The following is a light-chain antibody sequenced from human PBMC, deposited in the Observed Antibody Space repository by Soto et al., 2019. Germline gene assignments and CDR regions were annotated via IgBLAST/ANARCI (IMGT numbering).Light chain of an antibody. V-gene: IGLV1-40*01. J-gene: IGLJ2*01. CDR2: AST. CDR3: SSYAGSNVV. CDR1: SSNIGAGFD. Sequence: QSVLTQPPSVSGAPGQRVTISCSGNSSNIGAGFDVHWYQQLPGAAPKLLIYASTNRPSGVPDRFSGSKSDTSASLAITGLQIDDEADYYCSSYAGSNVVFGGGTKVTVL.